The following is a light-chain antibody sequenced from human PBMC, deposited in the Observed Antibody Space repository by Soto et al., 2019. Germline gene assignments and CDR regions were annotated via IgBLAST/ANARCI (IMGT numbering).Light chain of an antibody. V-gene: IGKV3-20*01. Sequence: EIVLTQSPGTLSLSPGERATLSCRASQSVSSSFLAWYQQKPGQAPRLLIYGASSRATGIPDRFSGSGSGTDFTLTISKLEPEDVAVYSCQQYCSTPLSFGGGTKVEIK. CDR2: GAS. J-gene: IGKJ4*01. CDR3: QQYCSTPLS. CDR1: QSVSSSF.